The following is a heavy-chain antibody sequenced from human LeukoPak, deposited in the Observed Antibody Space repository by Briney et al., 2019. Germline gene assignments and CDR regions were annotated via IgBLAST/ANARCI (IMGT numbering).Heavy chain of an antibody. D-gene: IGHD1-26*01. J-gene: IGHJ4*02. V-gene: IGHV4-39*01. Sequence: SEALSLTCTVSGGSISSSSYYWGWIRQPPGKGLEWIGSIYYSGSTYYNPSLKSRVTISVDTSKNQFSLKLSSVTAADTAVYYCARYSGSYSDFDYWGQGTLVTVSS. CDR3: ARYSGSYSDFDY. CDR1: GGSISSSSYY. CDR2: IYYSGST.